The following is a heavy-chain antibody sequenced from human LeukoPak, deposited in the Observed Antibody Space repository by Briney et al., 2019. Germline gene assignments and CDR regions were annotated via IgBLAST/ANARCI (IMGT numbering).Heavy chain of an antibody. CDR2: IYHSGST. J-gene: IGHJ4*02. CDR1: GYSISSGYY. V-gene: IGHV4-38-2*01. D-gene: IGHD2-2*01. Sequence: SETLSLTCAVSGYSISSGYYWGRIRQPPGKGLEWIGSIYHSGSTYYNPSLKSRVTISVDTSKNQLSLKLSSVTAADTAVYYCARPLLYCSSTSCPVGYWGQGTLVTVSS. CDR3: ARPLLYCSSTSCPVGY.